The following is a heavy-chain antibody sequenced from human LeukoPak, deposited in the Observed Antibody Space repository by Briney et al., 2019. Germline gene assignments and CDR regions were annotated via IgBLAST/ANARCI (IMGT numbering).Heavy chain of an antibody. V-gene: IGHV3-43*02. CDR3: AKALSGYDRDYFDY. CDR1: GFTFDDYA. D-gene: IGHD5-12*01. J-gene: IGHJ4*02. Sequence: GGSLRLSCAASGFTFDDYAMHWVRQAPGKGLEWVSLISGDGGSTYYADSVKGRFTISRDNSKNTLYLQMNSLRAEDTAVYYCAKALSGYDRDYFDYWGQGTLVTVSS. CDR2: ISGDGGST.